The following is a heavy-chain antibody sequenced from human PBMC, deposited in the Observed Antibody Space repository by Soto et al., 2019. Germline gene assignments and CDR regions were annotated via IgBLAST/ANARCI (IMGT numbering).Heavy chain of an antibody. CDR1: RGTFSSYA. CDR3: ARDFPSRSRNIVVVPAASAFDP. V-gene: IGHV1-69*13. Sequence: SVKVSCKASRGTFSSYAISWLRQAPGQGLEWMGGIIPIFGTANYAQKFQGRVTITADESTSTAYMELSSLRSEDTAVYYCARDFPSRSRNIVVVPAASAFDPWGQGTLVTVSS. J-gene: IGHJ5*02. CDR2: IIPIFGTA. D-gene: IGHD2-2*01.